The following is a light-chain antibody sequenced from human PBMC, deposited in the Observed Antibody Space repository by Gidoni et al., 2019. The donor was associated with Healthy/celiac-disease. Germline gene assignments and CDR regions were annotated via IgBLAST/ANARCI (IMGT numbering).Light chain of an antibody. CDR1: KLGDKY. V-gene: IGLV3-1*01. CDR2: QDS. Sequence: SYELTQPPSVSVSPGQTASITCSGDKLGDKYACWYQQKTVQSPVLVIYQDSKRPSGIPERFSGSNSGNTATLTISGTQAMDEADYYCQAWDSSTAVFGGGTKLTVL. CDR3: QAWDSSTAV. J-gene: IGLJ2*01.